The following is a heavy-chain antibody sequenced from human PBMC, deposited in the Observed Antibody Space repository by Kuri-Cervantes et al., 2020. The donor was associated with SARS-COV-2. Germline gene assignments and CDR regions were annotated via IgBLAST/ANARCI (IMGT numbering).Heavy chain of an antibody. CDR2: ISSSNTYI. V-gene: IGHV3-21*01. D-gene: IGHD1-26*01. CDR3: TRRSRWGGRYYFFDL. CDR1: GFTFSSYA. Sequence: GESLKISCAASGFTFSSYAMSWVRQAPGRGLEWVSSISSSNTYIYYADSVKGRFTISRDDAKNSLYLQMNSLRDDDSAVYYCTRRSRWGGRYYFFDLWGRGTLVTVSS. J-gene: IGHJ2*01.